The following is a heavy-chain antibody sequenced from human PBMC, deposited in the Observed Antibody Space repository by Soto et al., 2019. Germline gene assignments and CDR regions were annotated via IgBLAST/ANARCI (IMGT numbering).Heavy chain of an antibody. CDR3: ARDREYNWNYNWFDP. CDR2: IIPIFGAA. CDR1: GYTLTELS. J-gene: IGHJ5*02. Sequence: GASVKVSCKVSGYTLTELSMHWVRQAPGQGLEWMGGIIPIFGAANYAQKFQGRVTITADESTSTVYMELSSLRSEDTAVYYCARDREYNWNYNWFDPWG. V-gene: IGHV1-69*13. D-gene: IGHD1-7*01.